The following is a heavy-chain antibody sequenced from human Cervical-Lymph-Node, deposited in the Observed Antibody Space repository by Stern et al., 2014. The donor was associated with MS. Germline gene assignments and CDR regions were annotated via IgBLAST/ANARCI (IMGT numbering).Heavy chain of an antibody. CDR1: GFTFSNYG. CDR3: TRESGDYHAFDV. CDR2: IWYDGSEK. V-gene: IGHV3-33*01. J-gene: IGHJ3*01. Sequence: VQLVESGGDVVQPGRSLRLSCIASGFTFSNYGMHWVRQAPGKGLEWVAVIWYDGSEKYYADSVKAQFAISRDNSKNTLYLQMNSLRAEDTAVYYCTRESGDYHAFDVWGQGTMVTV. D-gene: IGHD3-10*01.